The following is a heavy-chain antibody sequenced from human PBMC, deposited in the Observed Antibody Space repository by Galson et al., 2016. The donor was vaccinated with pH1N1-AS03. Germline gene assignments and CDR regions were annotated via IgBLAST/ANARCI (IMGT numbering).Heavy chain of an antibody. J-gene: IGHJ3*02. Sequence: ETLSLTCTVSGGSISSYWWSWIRQPPGKGLEWIGYVSYTGSTKYNPSLESRVTISVDTSKNQFFLNLSSVTAADTAVYYCARGSGTRPTVPDCFDIWGQGTMVTVSS. D-gene: IGHD2-21*01. CDR1: GGSISSYW. CDR2: VSYTGST. CDR3: ARGSGTRPTVPDCFDI. V-gene: IGHV4-59*01.